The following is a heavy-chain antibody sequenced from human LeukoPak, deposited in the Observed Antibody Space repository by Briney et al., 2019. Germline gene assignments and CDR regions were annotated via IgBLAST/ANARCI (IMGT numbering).Heavy chain of an antibody. CDR2: IYYSGST. V-gene: IGHV4-59*01. Sequence: SGTLSLTCTVSRGSLRTFDWTWVPESPGQEREGMAYIYYSGSTNYNPSLKSRAPISLDTSQNQFSLKLSSVTADDTAVYYCARAHSYSGFAEADYWGQGTLVTVSS. CDR1: RGSLRTFD. D-gene: IGHD5-12*01. J-gene: IGHJ4*02. CDR3: ARAHSYSGFAEADY.